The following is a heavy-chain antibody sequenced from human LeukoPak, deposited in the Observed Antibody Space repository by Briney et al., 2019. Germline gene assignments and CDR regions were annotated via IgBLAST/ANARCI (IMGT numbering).Heavy chain of an antibody. CDR3: AREFPSAFDI. CDR1: GLTFSDPY. CDR2: ISGSGSII. V-gene: IGHV3-11*04. J-gene: IGHJ3*02. Sequence: GGSLRFSCAASGLTFSDPYITWIRQAPGKGLEWISYISGSGSIIYYADSVKGRFTLSRDNAKNSVYLQMNSLRAEDTAVYYCAREFPSAFDIWGQGTMVTVSS.